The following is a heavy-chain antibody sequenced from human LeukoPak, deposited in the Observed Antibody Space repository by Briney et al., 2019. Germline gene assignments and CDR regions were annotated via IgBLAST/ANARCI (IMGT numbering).Heavy chain of an antibody. CDR2: INPNSGGT. CDR3: ARDVGEYCSSVSCYASDY. V-gene: IGHV1-2*02. J-gene: IGHJ4*02. CDR1: GYTFTGYY. Sequence: GASVKVSCNASGYTFTGYYMHWVRQAPGQGLEWMGWINPNSGGTNYAQKFQGRVTMTRDTSISTAYMELSRLRSDDTAVYYCARDVGEYCSSVSCYASDYWGQGTLVTVSS. D-gene: IGHD2-2*01.